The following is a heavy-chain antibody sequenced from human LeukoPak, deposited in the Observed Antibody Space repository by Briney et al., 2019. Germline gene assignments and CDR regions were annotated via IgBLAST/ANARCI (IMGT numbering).Heavy chain of an antibody. Sequence: GGSLRLSCAASGFTFSSYGMSWVRQAPGKGLEWVSAISGSGGSTYCADSVKGRFTISRDNSKNTLYLQMNSLRAEDTAVYYCAKEVLSHYYYMDVWGKGTTVTISS. V-gene: IGHV3-23*01. CDR1: GFTFSSYG. CDR3: AKEVLSHYYYMDV. D-gene: IGHD2/OR15-2a*01. J-gene: IGHJ6*03. CDR2: ISGSGGST.